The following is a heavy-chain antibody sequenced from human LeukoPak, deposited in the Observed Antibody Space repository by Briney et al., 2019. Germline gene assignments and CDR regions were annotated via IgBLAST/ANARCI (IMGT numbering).Heavy chain of an antibody. V-gene: IGHV3-53*01. J-gene: IGHJ4*02. CDR1: GFTVSSNY. CDR3: ARERGRGRDSPWFDY. D-gene: IGHD1-26*01. Sequence: GGSLRLSCAASGFTVSSNYMSWVRQAPGKGLEWVSVIYSGGSTYYADSVKGRFTISRDNSKNTLYLQMNSLRAEDTAVYYCARERGRGRDSPWFDYWGQGTLVTVSS. CDR2: IYSGGST.